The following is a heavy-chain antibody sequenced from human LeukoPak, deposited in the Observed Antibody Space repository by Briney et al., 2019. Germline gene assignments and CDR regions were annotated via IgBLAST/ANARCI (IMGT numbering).Heavy chain of an antibody. CDR1: GXSFSAYY. V-gene: IGHV4-34*01. Sequence: SETLSLTCGVYGXSFSAYYGSWIRQPPGKGLESIGEIYHSGSTNYNPSLKSRVTISVDTSKNQFSLKLSSVTAADTAVYYCARPIAGAGMHAFDIWGQGTMVTVSS. CDR2: IYHSGST. D-gene: IGHD6-13*01. J-gene: IGHJ3*02. CDR3: ARPIAGAGMHAFDI.